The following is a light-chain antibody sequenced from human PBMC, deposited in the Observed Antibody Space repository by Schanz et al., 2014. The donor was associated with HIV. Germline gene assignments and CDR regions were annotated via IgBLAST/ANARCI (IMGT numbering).Light chain of an antibody. V-gene: IGKV1-5*03. CDR3: QQLASYPLT. J-gene: IGKJ4*01. CDR1: QSINSW. Sequence: DIQMTQSPSTVSASVGDRVTITCRASQSINSWLAWYQQKPGKAPNLLIYKASTLESGVPSRFSGSGSGTDFTLTISSLQPEDFATYYCQQLASYPLTFGGGTKVEIK. CDR2: KAS.